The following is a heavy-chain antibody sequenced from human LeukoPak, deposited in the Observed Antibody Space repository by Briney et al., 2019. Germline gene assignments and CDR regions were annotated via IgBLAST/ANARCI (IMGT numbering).Heavy chain of an antibody. CDR1: GNSFTNYW. Sequence: GESLKLSCKVSGNSFTNYWIGWVRQMPGKGLEGMGIIYPGDSDTRYSPSFQGQVTISADKSISTAYLQWSSLRASDTAMYYCASVGSSQLWFPHWGQGTLVTVSS. CDR2: IYPGDSDT. J-gene: IGHJ4*02. CDR3: ASVGSSQLWFPH. V-gene: IGHV5-51*01. D-gene: IGHD5-18*01.